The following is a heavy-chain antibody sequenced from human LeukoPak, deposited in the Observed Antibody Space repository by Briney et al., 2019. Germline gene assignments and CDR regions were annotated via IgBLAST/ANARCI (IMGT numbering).Heavy chain of an antibody. V-gene: IGHV3-30*02. CDR1: GFTFSTYG. Sequence: PGGSLRLSCAASGFTFSTYGMHWVRQAPGKGLEWVAFIRYDGSNKYYADSVKGRFTISRDNSKNTLYLQMNSLRAEDTAVYYCAKVSGYSSTPGYWGQGTLVTVSS. CDR2: IRYDGSNK. J-gene: IGHJ4*02. D-gene: IGHD6-19*01. CDR3: AKVSGYSSTPGY.